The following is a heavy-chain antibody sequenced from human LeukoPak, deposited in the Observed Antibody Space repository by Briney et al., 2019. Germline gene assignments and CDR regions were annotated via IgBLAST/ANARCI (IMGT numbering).Heavy chain of an antibody. CDR2: IDSDDTT. CDR3: ARDGDSGYPAPFDI. Sequence: GGSLRLSCAASGFTVTSNYMSWVRQAPGKGLEWVSVIDSDDTTHYADSVKGRFTISRDNSKNTLYLQMNSLRVEDTAVYYCARDGDSGYPAPFDIWGQGTMVTVS. CDR1: GFTVTSNY. V-gene: IGHV3-66*01. J-gene: IGHJ3*02. D-gene: IGHD5-12*01.